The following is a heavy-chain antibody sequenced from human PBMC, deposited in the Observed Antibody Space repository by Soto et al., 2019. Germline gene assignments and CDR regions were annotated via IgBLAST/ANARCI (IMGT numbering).Heavy chain of an antibody. D-gene: IGHD4-17*01. CDR2: ISPNNGNT. V-gene: IGHV1-8*02. CDR1: GYTFTSYG. Sequence: ASVKVSCKASGYTFTSYGISWVRQAPGQGLEWMGWISPNNGNTGYAQKFQGRVTMTRNTSISTAYMELSSLRSEDTAVYYCARAGLRSPHYYYMDVWGKGTTVTVSS. J-gene: IGHJ6*03. CDR3: ARAGLRSPHYYYMDV.